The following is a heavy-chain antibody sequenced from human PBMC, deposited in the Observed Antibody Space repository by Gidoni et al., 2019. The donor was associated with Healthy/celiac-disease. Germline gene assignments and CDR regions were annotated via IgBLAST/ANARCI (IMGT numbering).Heavy chain of an antibody. V-gene: IGHV3-23*01. CDR1: GFPFSSYA. D-gene: IGHD3-3*01. CDR2: ISGSGGST. Sequence: EVQLLESGGGLVQPGGSLRLSCAASGFPFSSYAMSWVRQAPGKGLEWVSAISGSGGSTYYADSVKGRFTISRDNSKNTLYLQMNSLRAEDTAVYYCAKADGADFWSGYIHYYGMDVWGQGTTVTVSS. CDR3: AKADGADFWSGYIHYYGMDV. J-gene: IGHJ6*02.